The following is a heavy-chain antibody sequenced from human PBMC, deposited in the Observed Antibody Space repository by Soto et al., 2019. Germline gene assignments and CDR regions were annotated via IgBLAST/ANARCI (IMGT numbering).Heavy chain of an antibody. CDR3: ARVAVAGTRVDY. D-gene: IGHD6-19*01. CDR1: GGSIRSSTW. J-gene: IGHJ4*02. V-gene: IGHV4-4*02. Sequence: QVQLQESGPGLVKPSGTLSLTCAVSGGSIRSSTWWSWLSQPPGTGLEWIGEIYHSGSTNYKPSLKSRVTISVDKSKTQFSLKLSSVTAADTAVYYCARVAVAGTRVDYWGQGTLVTVSS. CDR2: IYHSGST.